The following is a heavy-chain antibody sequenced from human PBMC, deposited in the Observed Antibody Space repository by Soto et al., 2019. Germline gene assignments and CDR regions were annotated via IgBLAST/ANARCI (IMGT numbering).Heavy chain of an antibody. CDR3: AREGIFGVVTSDWYFDL. CDR2: ISSSSSTI. CDR1: GFTFSSYS. V-gene: IGHV3-48*02. J-gene: IGHJ2*01. Sequence: EVQLVESGGGLVQPGGSLRLSCAASGFTFSSYSMKWVRQAPGKGLEWVSYISSSSSTIYYADSVKGRFTISRDNAKNSLYLQMNSLRDEDTAVYYCAREGIFGVVTSDWYFDLWGRGTLVTVSS. D-gene: IGHD3-3*01.